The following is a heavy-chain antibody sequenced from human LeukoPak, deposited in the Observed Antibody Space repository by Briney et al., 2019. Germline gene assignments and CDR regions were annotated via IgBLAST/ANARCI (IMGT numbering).Heavy chain of an antibody. J-gene: IGHJ4*02. CDR1: GYTFTSYG. V-gene: IGHV1-18*01. CDR3: ARGGLITIFGVVISGLDY. CDR2: ISAYNGNT. Sequence: ASVKVSCKASGYTFTSYGISWVRQAPGQGLEWMGWISAYNGNTNYAQKLQGRVTMTTDTSTSTAYMELRSLRSDDTAVYYCARGGLITIFGVVISGLDYWGRGTLVTVSS. D-gene: IGHD3-3*01.